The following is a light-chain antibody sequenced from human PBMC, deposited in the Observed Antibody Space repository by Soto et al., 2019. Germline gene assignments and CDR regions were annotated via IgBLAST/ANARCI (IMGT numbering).Light chain of an antibody. CDR2: GSS. V-gene: IGKV3-15*01. J-gene: IGKJ5*01. CDR3: QQYNDWPRT. Sequence: EIRMTQSPAPPSVSPGESVTPRCRASQLFSSNLAWYQRRPGQAPRLLIYGSSTRATGVPPRFSGSASGTEFTLTISSLQSEDFGVYYCQQYNDWPRTFGQGTRLEI. CDR1: QLFSSN.